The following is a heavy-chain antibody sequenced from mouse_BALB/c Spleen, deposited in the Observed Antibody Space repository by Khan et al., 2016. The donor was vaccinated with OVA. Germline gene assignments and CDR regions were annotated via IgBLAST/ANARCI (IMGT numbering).Heavy chain of an antibody. D-gene: IGHD1-1*01. V-gene: IGHV2-9*02. CDR2: IWAGGST. CDR3: ARSFYYGAWFAY. CDR1: GFSLTSYG. Sequence: QVQLKESGPGLVAPSQTLSITCTVSGFSLTSYGVHWVRQPPGKGLEWLGVIWAGGSTNHNSALMSRLSISKDNSKSQVFLKMNSLQTDDTAMYCCARSFYYGAWFAYWGQGTLVTVSA. J-gene: IGHJ3*01.